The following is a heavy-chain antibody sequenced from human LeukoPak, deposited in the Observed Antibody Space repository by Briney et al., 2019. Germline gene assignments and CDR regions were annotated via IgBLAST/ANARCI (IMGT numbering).Heavy chain of an antibody. CDR1: GGSISSHY. CDR3: ARDLVTVTKGFDI. D-gene: IGHD4-17*01. V-gene: IGHV4-59*11. Sequence: SETLSLTCTVSGGSISSHYWTWIRQPPGKGLEWIGYISYIGSTNYNPSLKSRVTISIDTSKNQFSLKLSSVTAADTAVYYCARDLVTVTKGFDIWGQGTMVSVSS. J-gene: IGHJ3*02. CDR2: ISYIGST.